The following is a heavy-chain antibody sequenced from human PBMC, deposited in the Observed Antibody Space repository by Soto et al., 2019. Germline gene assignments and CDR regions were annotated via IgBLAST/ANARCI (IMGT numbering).Heavy chain of an antibody. CDR2: ISYDGSNK. D-gene: IGHD2-15*01. Sequence: QVQLVESGGGVVQPGRSLRLSCAASGFTFSSYGMHWVRQAPGKGLEWVAVISYDGSNKYYADSVKGRFTISRDNSKNTLYLQMNSLRAEDTAVYYCAKDRGYCSGGSCYGNYYYYYGMDVWGQGTTVTVSS. CDR1: GFTFSSYG. CDR3: AKDRGYCSGGSCYGNYYYYYGMDV. V-gene: IGHV3-30*18. J-gene: IGHJ6*02.